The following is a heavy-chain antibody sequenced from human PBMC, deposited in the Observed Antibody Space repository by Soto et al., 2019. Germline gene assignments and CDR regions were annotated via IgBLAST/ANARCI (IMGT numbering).Heavy chain of an antibody. CDR1: GFTFDDYT. CDR2: ISWDGGST. Sequence: GGSLRLSCAASGFTFDDYTMHWVRQAPGKGLEWVSLISWDGGSTYYADSVKGRFTISRDNSKNSLYLQMNSLRTEDTALYYCAKGMATIPYYGMDVWGQGTTVTVSS. D-gene: IGHD5-12*01. V-gene: IGHV3-43*01. J-gene: IGHJ6*02. CDR3: AKGMATIPYYGMDV.